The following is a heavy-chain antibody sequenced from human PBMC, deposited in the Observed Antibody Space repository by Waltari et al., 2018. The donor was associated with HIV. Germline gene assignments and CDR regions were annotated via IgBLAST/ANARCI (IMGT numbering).Heavy chain of an antibody. V-gene: IGHV3-23*01. J-gene: IGHJ4*02. CDR3: AKDSQQLVNYFDY. Sequence: EVQLLESGGGLVQPGGSLRLACAASGFPFSSHGISWVRQAPGKGLEWVSGISGGGESTYYAASVKGRFTISRDNSKNTLYLQMNSLRAEDTAVYYCAKDSQQLVNYFDYWGQGTLVTVAS. CDR2: ISGGGEST. CDR1: GFPFSSHG. D-gene: IGHD6-13*01.